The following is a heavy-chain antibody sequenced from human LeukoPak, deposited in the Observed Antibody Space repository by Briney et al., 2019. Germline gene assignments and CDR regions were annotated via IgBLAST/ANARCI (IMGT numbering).Heavy chain of an antibody. CDR2: IYSGGST. CDR1: GFTVSSIY. J-gene: IGHJ4*02. CDR3: ASKTFYYHILTGYFDY. Sequence: GWSLRLSCAASGFTVSSIYMSWVRQAPGKGLEWVSVIYSGGSTYYADSVKGRFTISRDNSKITLYLQMNSLRAEDTAVYYSASKTFYYHILTGYFDYWGQGPLVTVSS. D-gene: IGHD3-9*01. V-gene: IGHV3-66*01.